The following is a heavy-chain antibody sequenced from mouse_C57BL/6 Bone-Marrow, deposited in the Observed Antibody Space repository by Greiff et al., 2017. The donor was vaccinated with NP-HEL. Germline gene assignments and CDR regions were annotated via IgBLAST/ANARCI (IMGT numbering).Heavy chain of an antibody. J-gene: IGHJ1*03. CDR3: ARGPYGNYVLWYFDV. V-gene: IGHV15-2*01. D-gene: IGHD2-10*02. CDR2: ILPSIGRT. CDR1: DSEVFPIAY. Sequence: QVQLQQSGSELRSPGSSVKLSCKDFDSEVFPIAYMSWVRQKPGHGFEWIGGILPSIGRTIYGEKFEDKATLDADTLSNTAYLELNSLTSEDSAIYYCARGPYGNYVLWYFDVWGTGTTVTVSS.